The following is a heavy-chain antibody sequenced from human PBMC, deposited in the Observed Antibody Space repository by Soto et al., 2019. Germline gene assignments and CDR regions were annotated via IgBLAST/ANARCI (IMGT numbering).Heavy chain of an antibody. D-gene: IGHD3-3*01. J-gene: IGHJ4*02. Sequence: EVQLLESGGGLVQPGGSLRLSCAASGFTFSSYVMSWVRQAPGKGLEWVSAISGSGGSTYYADSVKGRFTISRDNSKNTLYLQMNSLRAEDTAVYYCAKGSGFLEWLLYFDYWGQGTLVTVSS. CDR1: GFTFSSYV. CDR2: ISGSGGST. CDR3: AKGSGFLEWLLYFDY. V-gene: IGHV3-23*01.